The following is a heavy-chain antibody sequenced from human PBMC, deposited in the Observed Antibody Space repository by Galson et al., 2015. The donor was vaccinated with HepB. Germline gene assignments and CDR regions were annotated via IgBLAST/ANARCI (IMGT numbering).Heavy chain of an antibody. CDR2: ISTSSSYI. J-gene: IGHJ4*02. Sequence: SLRLSCAAYGFTFRSYNMNWVRQAPGKGLEWVSSISTSSSYINYADSVRGRFTISRDNAKNSLYLQMNSLRAEDTAVYYCAREWPRGGYYFDYWGQGTLVTVSS. CDR1: GFTFRSYN. CDR3: AREWPRGGYYFDY. V-gene: IGHV3-21*01. D-gene: IGHD3-10*01.